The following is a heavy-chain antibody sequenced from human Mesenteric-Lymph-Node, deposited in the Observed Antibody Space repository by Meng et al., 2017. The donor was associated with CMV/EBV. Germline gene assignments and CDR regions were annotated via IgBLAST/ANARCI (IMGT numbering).Heavy chain of an antibody. CDR3: ARGGNGLDV. V-gene: IGHV1-46*01. Sequence: ASVKVSCKASGYTFTSYYMHWVRQAPGQGLEWMGIINPSGGSTFYAQKFQGRVTVTRDTSTSTVYLELSGLRSEDTAVYYCARGGNGLDVWGQGTTVTVSS. CDR2: INPSGGST. J-gene: IGHJ6*02. CDR1: GYTFTSYY.